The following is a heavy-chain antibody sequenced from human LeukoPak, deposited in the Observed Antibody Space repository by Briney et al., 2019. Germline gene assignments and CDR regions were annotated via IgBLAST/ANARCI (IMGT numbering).Heavy chain of an antibody. V-gene: IGHV3-23*01. Sequence: GGSLRLSCAASAFTFRSYAMIWVRQAPGKGLEWVSTVSASGGSTYYADSVKGRFSISRDSSNNTLYLQMNSLRAEDTAVYYCAKGAASRGYTYVANWGQGTLVTVSS. CDR3: AKGAASRGYTYVAN. CDR2: VSASGGST. CDR1: AFTFRSYA. D-gene: IGHD5-18*01. J-gene: IGHJ4*02.